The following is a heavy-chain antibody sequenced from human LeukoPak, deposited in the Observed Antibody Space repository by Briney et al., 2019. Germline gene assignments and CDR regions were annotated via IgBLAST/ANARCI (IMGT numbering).Heavy chain of an antibody. CDR1: GFTFSSYS. J-gene: IGHJ4*02. V-gene: IGHV3-21*01. CDR3: ARPLTRGYSYGNFDY. D-gene: IGHD5-18*01. Sequence: KAGGSLRLSCAASGFTFSSYSMNWVRQAPGKGLEWVSSISSSSSYIYYADSVKGRFSISRDNAKNSLYLQMNSLRAEGTAVYYCARPLTRGYSYGNFDYWGQGTLVTVSS. CDR2: ISSSSSYI.